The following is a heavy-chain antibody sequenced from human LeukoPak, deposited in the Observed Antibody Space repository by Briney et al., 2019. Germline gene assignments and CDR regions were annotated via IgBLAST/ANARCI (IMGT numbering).Heavy chain of an antibody. J-gene: IGHJ4*02. V-gene: IGHV3-30*04. CDR2: ISYDGSNK. D-gene: IGHD6-19*01. Sequence: PGGSLRLSCAASGFTFSSYAMHWVRQAPGKGLEWVAVISYDGSNKYYADSVKGRFTISRDNSQNTLYLRMNSLRAEDTAVYYCASSSSGWYSSGFDYWGQGTLVTVSS. CDR1: GFTFSSYA. CDR3: ASSSSGWYSSGFDY.